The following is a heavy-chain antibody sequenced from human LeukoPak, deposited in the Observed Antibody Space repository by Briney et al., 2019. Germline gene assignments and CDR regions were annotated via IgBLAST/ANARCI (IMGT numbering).Heavy chain of an antibody. CDR2: VNHSGST. Sequence: SETLSLTRAVYGGSFSGYYWSWIRQPPRKGLEWIGEVNHSGSTNYHPPLTTRVTISVDTSKNQCSLKLSSVTGADTAVYYCARGLRITIFGVVRKNWFDPWGQGTLVTVSS. CDR3: ARGLRITIFGVVRKNWFDP. V-gene: IGHV4-34*01. CDR1: GGSFSGYY. J-gene: IGHJ5*02. D-gene: IGHD3-3*01.